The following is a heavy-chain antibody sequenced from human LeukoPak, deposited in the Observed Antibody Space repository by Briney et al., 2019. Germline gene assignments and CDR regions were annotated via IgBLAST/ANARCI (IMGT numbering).Heavy chain of an antibody. CDR3: ASGVWALS. Sequence: SETLSLTCTVSGDSITSNRYSWGWVRQPPGKGLEWIGAIYSSGSTYYNPSLQSRVTISVDTSKNQFSLRLSSVTAADTAVYYCASGVWALSWGQGTLVTVSS. V-gene: IGHV4-39*01. D-gene: IGHD2-21*02. CDR2: IYSSGST. CDR1: GDSITSNRYS. J-gene: IGHJ5*02.